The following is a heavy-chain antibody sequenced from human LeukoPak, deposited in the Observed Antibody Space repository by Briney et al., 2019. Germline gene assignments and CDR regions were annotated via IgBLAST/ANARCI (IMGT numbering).Heavy chain of an antibody. Sequence: GGSLRLSCAASGFTFSSYSMNWVRQAPGKGLEWVAVISYDGSNKYYADSVKGRFTISRDNSKNTLYLQMNSLRAGDTAVYYCARDQSSMGDFDYWGQGTLVTVSS. J-gene: IGHJ4*02. CDR3: ARDQSSMGDFDY. V-gene: IGHV3-30*03. D-gene: IGHD2/OR15-2a*01. CDR2: ISYDGSNK. CDR1: GFTFSSYS.